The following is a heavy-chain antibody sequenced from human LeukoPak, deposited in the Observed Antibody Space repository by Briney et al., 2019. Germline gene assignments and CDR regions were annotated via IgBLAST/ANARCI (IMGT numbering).Heavy chain of an antibody. CDR1: GDSFSSYH. CDR3: ARVGRGDHTWGSYYCDH. D-gene: IGHD3-16*01. J-gene: IGHJ4*02. V-gene: IGHV4-59*01. CDR2: ISSSGTT. Sequence: SETLSLTCTVSVSGDSFSSYHWSWLRQPPGKELEWIGYISSSGTTSYNPSLKSRVTISVDTSKNQFSLKLSSVTAADTAVYYCARVGRGDHTWGSYYCDHWGQGTLVSVSS.